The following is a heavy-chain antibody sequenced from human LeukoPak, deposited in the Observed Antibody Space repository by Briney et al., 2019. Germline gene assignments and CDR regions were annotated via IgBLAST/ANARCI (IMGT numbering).Heavy chain of an antibody. CDR2: INPNSGGT. D-gene: IGHD1-1*01. CDR3: ARDTTLEYYMDV. Sequence: GASVKVSCKASGYTFTGYYMHWVRQAPGQGLEWMGRINPNSGGTNYAQKFQGRVTMTRDTSISTAYMELSRLRSDDTAVYYCARDTTLEYYMDVWGKGTTVTVSS. V-gene: IGHV1-2*06. CDR1: GYTFTGYY. J-gene: IGHJ6*03.